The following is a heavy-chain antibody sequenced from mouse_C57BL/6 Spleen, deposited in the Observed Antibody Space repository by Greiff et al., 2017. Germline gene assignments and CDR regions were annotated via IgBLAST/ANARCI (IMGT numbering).Heavy chain of an antibody. CDR2: ISDGGSYT. CDR1: GFTFSSYA. V-gene: IGHV5-4*03. CDR3: ARRDSSGVFDY. D-gene: IGHD3-2*02. Sequence: EVQVVESGGGLVKPGGSLKLSCAASGFTFSSYAMSWVRQTPEKRLEWVATISDGGSYTYYPDNVKGRFTISRDNAKNNLYLQMSHLKSEDTAMYYCARRDSSGVFDYWGQGTTLTVSS. J-gene: IGHJ2*01.